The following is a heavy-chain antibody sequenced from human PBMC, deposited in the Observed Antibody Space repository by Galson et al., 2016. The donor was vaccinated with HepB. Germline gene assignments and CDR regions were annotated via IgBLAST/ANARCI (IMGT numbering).Heavy chain of an antibody. Sequence: QSGAEVKKPGESLKISCQGSGYSFTNYWIGWVRQMPGKGLEWMGIIYPGDSDTRYSPSFQGQVTFSADKSISTAYLRWRSLKASDSAMYYCARLNLDGAPFDYWGQGSLVTVSS. CDR1: GYSFTNYW. CDR2: IYPGDSDT. J-gene: IGHJ4*02. CDR3: ARLNLDGAPFDY. D-gene: IGHD1-26*01. V-gene: IGHV5-51*01.